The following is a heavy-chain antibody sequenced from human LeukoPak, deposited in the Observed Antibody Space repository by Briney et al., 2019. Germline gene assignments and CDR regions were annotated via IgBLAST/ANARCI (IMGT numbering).Heavy chain of an antibody. CDR2: ISGSGGST. D-gene: IGHD1-26*01. Sequence: GGSLRLSCAASGFTFSSYGMSWVRQAPGKGLEWVSAISGSGGSTYYADSVKGRFTISRDNSKNTLYLQMNSLRAEDTAVYYCAKSGSYPNYHFDYWGQGTLVTVSS. V-gene: IGHV3-23*01. J-gene: IGHJ4*02. CDR3: AKSGSYPNYHFDY. CDR1: GFTFSSYG.